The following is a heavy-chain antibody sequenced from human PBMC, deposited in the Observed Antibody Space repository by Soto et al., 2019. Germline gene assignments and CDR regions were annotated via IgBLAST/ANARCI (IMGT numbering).Heavy chain of an antibody. V-gene: IGHV3-30-3*01. CDR2: ISYDGSNQ. D-gene: IGHD6-19*01. Sequence: PGGSLRLSCAASGFTFSSYAMYWVRQAPGKGLEWVAVISYDGSNQYYADSVKGRFTISRDNSKNTLYLQMNSLRAEDTAVFYCARDRVAVSGPFDYWGQGTLVTVSS. J-gene: IGHJ4*02. CDR1: GFTFSSYA. CDR3: ARDRVAVSGPFDY.